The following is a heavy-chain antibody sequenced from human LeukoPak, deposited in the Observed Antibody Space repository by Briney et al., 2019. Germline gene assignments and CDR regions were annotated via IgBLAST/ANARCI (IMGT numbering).Heavy chain of an antibody. CDR3: ARSYYDSSGYLFSN. V-gene: IGHV4-31*03. D-gene: IGHD3-22*01. J-gene: IGHJ4*02. CDR2: IYYSGST. CDR1: GGSISSGGYY. Sequence: ASETLSLTCTVSGGSISSGGYYWSWIRQHPGKGLEWIGYIYYSGSTYYNPSLKSRVTISVDTSKNQFSLKLSSVTAADTAVYYCARSYYDSSGYLFSNWGQGTLVTVSS.